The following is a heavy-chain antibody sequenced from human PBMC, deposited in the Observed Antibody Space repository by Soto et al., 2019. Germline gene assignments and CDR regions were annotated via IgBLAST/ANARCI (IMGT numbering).Heavy chain of an antibody. D-gene: IGHD1-26*01. J-gene: IGHJ4*02. CDR2: IFASSTTI. CDR3: AAEQTIVGATLV. Sequence: GGSLRLSYVASGFTFSSYSMVWVRQAPGKGLEWVSYIFASSTTIYYADSVKGRFTVSRDNTQNSLFLLMNSLRAEDTAVYYCAAEQTIVGATLVWGQGTLVTVSS. V-gene: IGHV3-48*04. CDR1: GFTFSSYS.